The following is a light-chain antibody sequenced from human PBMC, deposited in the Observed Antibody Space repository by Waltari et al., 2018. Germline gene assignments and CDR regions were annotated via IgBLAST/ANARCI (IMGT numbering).Light chain of an antibody. CDR3: QQSYSTLP. CDR1: QSISSY. V-gene: IGKV1-39*01. J-gene: IGKJ1*01. CDR2: AAS. Sequence: DIQMTQSPSSLSASVGDRVTITCRASQSISSYLNWYQQKPGKAPKLLIYAASSLQSGVPSRFSGSGSVTDFTLTISSLQPEDFATYYCQQSYSTLPFGQGTKVEIK.